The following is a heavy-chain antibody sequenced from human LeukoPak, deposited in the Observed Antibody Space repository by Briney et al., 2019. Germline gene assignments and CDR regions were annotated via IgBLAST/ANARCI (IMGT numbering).Heavy chain of an antibody. CDR2: IYYSGST. D-gene: IGHD5-18*01. Sequence: ESGPGLVKPSETLSLTCTVSGGSISSYYWSWIRQPPGKGLEWIGYIYYSGSTNYNPSLKSRVTISVHTSKNQFSLKLSSVTAADTAVYYCARDSPHSYGGDDAFDIWGQGTMVTVSS. J-gene: IGHJ3*02. V-gene: IGHV4-59*01. CDR1: GGSISSYY. CDR3: ARDSPHSYGGDDAFDI.